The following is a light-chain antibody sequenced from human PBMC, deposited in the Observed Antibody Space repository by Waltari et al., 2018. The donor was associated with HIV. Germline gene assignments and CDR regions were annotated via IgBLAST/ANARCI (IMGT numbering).Light chain of an antibody. CDR3: QQYTSYCS. V-gene: IGKV1-5*03. J-gene: IGKJ2*03. CDR1: QSISSW. CDR2: KAS. Sequence: DIQMTQSPSTLSASVGDRVTITCRASQSISSWLAWYQQKPGKAPKLLIYKASSLERGVPSRFSGSGSGTEFTLTISSLQPDDFATYYCQQYTSYCSFGQGTKLEIK.